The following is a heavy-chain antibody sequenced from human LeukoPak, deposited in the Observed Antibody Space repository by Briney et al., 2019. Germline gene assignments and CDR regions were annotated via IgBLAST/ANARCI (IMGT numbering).Heavy chain of an antibody. CDR1: GFTSSSCA. D-gene: IGHD3-22*01. CDR2: IGDSGIST. CDR3: AKSSRVGSSGYYFPDAFDI. J-gene: IGHJ3*02. Sequence: GGSLRLSCAASGFTSSSCAMSWVRQAPGKGLEWVSGIGDSGISTYYADSVKGRFTISRDNSKNTLYLQMNSLRAEDTAVYYCAKSSRVGSSGYYFPDAFDIWGQGTMVTVSS. V-gene: IGHV3-23*01.